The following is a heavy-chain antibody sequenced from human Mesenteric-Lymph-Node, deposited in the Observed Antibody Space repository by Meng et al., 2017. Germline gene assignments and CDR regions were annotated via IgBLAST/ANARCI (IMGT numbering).Heavy chain of an antibody. J-gene: IGHJ2*01. CDR3: ARGQKGYFDL. CDR2: IYNSGST. V-gene: IGHV4-30-4*01. Sequence: QVRLQVSGPGLVKPSQTLSLTCTVSGGSINSSNYYWSWIRQPPGKGLEWSGHIYNSGSTYYNPSLKSRITISVDTSKNQFSLKLSSVTAADTAVYYCARGQKGYFDLWGRGTLVTVSS. CDR1: GGSINSSNYY.